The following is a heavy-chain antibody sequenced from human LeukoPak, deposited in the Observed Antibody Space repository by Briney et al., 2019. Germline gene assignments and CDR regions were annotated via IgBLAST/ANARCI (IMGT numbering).Heavy chain of an antibody. CDR3: ARGREARTRFDP. J-gene: IGHJ5*02. V-gene: IGHV4-39*07. Sequence: PSETLSLTCTVSGGSISSSSYYWGWIRQPPGKGLEWIGSNYYSGSTYYNPSLKSRVTISVDTSKNQFSLKLSSVTAADTAVYYCARGREARTRFDPWGQGTLVTVSS. D-gene: IGHD2-2*01. CDR1: GGSISSSSYY. CDR2: NYYSGST.